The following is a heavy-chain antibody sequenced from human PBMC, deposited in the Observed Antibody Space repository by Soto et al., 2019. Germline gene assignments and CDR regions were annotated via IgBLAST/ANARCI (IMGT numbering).Heavy chain of an antibody. CDR2: ISRDGRST. J-gene: IGHJ6*02. CDR1: GFTFSMHS. V-gene: IGHV3-64*04. D-gene: IGHD3-9*01. CDR3: ARSILTGYYYYGMDV. Sequence: GGSLRLSCSASGFTFSMHSMHWVRQTPGKALEYVSAISRDGRSTFYADSVKGRFTISRDNSKNSLYLQMNSLRAGDTAVYYCARSILTGYYYYGMDVWGQGTTVTVSS.